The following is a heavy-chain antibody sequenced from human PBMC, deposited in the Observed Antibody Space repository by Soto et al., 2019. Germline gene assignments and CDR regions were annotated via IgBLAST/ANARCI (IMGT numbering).Heavy chain of an antibody. CDR1: GFTFSSYA. V-gene: IGHV3-23*01. CDR3: AKRSSSSPFDY. J-gene: IGHJ4*02. CDR2: ISGSDDST. D-gene: IGHD6-6*01. Sequence: EVQLLESGGGLVQPGESLRLSCAASGFTFSSYAMSWVRQAPGKGLEWVSVISGSDDSTYYADSVKGRFTISRDNSKNPLYLQMTSLRAEDTAVYYCAKRSSSSPFDYWGQGTLVTVSS.